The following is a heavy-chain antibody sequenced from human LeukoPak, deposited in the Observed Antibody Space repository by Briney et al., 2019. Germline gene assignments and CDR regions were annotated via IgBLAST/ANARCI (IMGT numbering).Heavy chain of an antibody. CDR3: ARAPGIEKQLVNIDAFDI. V-gene: IGHV4-31*03. J-gene: IGHJ3*02. Sequence: SETLSLTCTVSGGSISSGGYYWSWIRQHPGKGLEWVGYIYYSGRTYYNPSLKSRVTISVDTSKNQFSLKLSSVTAADTAVYYCARAPGIEKQLVNIDAFDIWGQGTMVTVSS. D-gene: IGHD6-13*01. CDR1: GGSISSGGYY. CDR2: IYYSGRT.